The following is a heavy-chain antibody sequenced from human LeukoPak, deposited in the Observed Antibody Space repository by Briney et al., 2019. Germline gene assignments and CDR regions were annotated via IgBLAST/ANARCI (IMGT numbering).Heavy chain of an antibody. J-gene: IGHJ6*03. CDR2: IIPIFGTT. V-gene: IGHV1-69*06. CDR1: GGTFSSYA. CDR3: ARSRFPYYRLSGADYYMDV. D-gene: IGHD3-10*01. Sequence: SVTVSCKASGGTFSSYAISWVRQAPGQGLEWMRGIIPIFGTTNYAQKFQGRVTVKADKSTSTVYMELSSLRSADTAVYYCARSRFPYYRLSGADYYMDVWGKGTTVTVSS.